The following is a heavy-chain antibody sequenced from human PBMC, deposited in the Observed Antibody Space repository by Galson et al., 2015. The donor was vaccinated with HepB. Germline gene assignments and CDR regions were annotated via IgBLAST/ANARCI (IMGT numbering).Heavy chain of an antibody. Sequence: SLRLSCAASGFTFSSYWMSWVRQAPGKGLEWVSYISSSSSYTNYADSVKGRFTISRDNAKNSLYLQMNSLRAEDTAVYYCASYFDWLWPLDYWGQVTLVTVSS. CDR2: ISSSSSYT. J-gene: IGHJ4*02. D-gene: IGHD3-9*01. V-gene: IGHV3-11*06. CDR3: ASYFDWLWPLDY. CDR1: GFTFSSYW.